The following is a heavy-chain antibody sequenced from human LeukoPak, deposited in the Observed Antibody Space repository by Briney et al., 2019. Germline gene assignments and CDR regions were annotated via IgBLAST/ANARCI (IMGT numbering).Heavy chain of an antibody. J-gene: IGHJ6*02. CDR2: SNHSGRT. CDR3: ARGPPYYDFYGRDV. Sequence: SETLSLTCAVSGGSFSGYYSSWIRQPPGKRLGWGGESNHSGRTNYNPSLKSRVTISVDSSKHQFSLKLSSVTAADTAVYYCARGPPYYDFYGRDVWGQGTTVTVSS. V-gene: IGHV4-34*01. CDR1: GGSFSGYY.